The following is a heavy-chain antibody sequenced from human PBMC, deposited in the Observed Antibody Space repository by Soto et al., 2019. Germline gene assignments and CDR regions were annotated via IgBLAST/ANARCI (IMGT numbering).Heavy chain of an antibody. CDR3: ANRPGGTVPTPRRLSPP. Sequence: EVQLLESGGGLVQPGGSLRLSCAASGFTFSSYAMSWVRQAPGKGLEWVSAISGSGGSTYYADSVKGRFTISRDNSKNPLYLKINSLRAEDPPVYYCANRPGGTVPTPRRLSPPWGQETLFTVSS. CDR1: GFTFSSYA. CDR2: ISGSGGST. V-gene: IGHV3-23*01. J-gene: IGHJ5*02. D-gene: IGHD4-17*01.